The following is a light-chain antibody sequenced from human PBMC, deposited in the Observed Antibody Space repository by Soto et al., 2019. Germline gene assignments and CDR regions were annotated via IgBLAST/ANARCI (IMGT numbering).Light chain of an antibody. Sequence: QSALTQPASVSGSPGQSITLSCTGTSSDVGGYNYVSWYQQHPGKAPKLMIYDVSNRPSGVSNRFSGSKSGNTASLTISGLQAEDEADYYCSSYTISSTHYVFGTGTKLTVL. CDR3: SSYTISSTHYV. CDR1: SSDVGGYNY. V-gene: IGLV2-14*01. CDR2: DVS. J-gene: IGLJ1*01.